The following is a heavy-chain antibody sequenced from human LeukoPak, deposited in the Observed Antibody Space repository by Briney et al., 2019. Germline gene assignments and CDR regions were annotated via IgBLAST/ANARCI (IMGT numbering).Heavy chain of an antibody. CDR3: ARSHMTTVTIVTYGMDV. CDR1: GGTFSSYA. D-gene: IGHD4-11*01. J-gene: IGHJ6*02. V-gene: IGHV1-69*13. CDR2: IIPIFGTA. Sequence: SVKVSCKASGGTFSSYAISWVRQAPGQGLEWMGGIIPIFGTANYAQKFQGRVTITADESTSTAYMELSSLRSEDTAVYYCARSHMTTVTIVTYGMDVWGQGTTVTISS.